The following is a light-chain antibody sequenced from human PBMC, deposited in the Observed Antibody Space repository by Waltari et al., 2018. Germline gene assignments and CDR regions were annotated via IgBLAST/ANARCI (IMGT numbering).Light chain of an antibody. CDR1: QDISNY. J-gene: IGKJ1*01. CDR3: QQYDNLPT. CDR2: DAS. Sequence: GDRVTITCQASQDISNYLNWYQQKPGKAPKLLIYDASNLETGVPSRFSGSGSGTDFTFTISSLQPEDIATYYCQQYDNLPTFGQGTKVEIK. V-gene: IGKV1-33*01.